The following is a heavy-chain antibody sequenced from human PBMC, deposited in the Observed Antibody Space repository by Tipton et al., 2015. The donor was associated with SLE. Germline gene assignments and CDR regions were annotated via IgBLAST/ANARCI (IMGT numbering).Heavy chain of an antibody. CDR1: GGSFSGYY. CDR3: ARDDSSGYYGESDY. J-gene: IGHJ4*02. Sequence: TLSLTCVVYGGSFSGYYWSWIRQPPGKGLEWIGEINHSGSTNYNPSLKSRVTISVDTSKNEFSLNLSSVTAADTAVYYCARDDSSGYYGESDYWGQGTLVTVSS. D-gene: IGHD3-22*01. CDR2: INHSGST. V-gene: IGHV4-34*01.